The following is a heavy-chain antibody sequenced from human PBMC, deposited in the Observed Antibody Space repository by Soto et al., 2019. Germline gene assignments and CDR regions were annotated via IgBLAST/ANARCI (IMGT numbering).Heavy chain of an antibody. J-gene: IGHJ4*02. CDR2: TYYRSNWRH. Sequence: PSQTLSLTCAISGDSVSSNTAAWNWIRSSPSRGLEWLGRTYYRSNWRHDYAVSVKSRITVNPDTSKNHFSLQLNSVTPDDTAVYYCARGVAGSGFDLWGQGPWSPYPQ. CDR3: ARGVAGSGFDL. CDR1: GDSVSSNTAA. V-gene: IGHV6-1*01. D-gene: IGHD6-19*01.